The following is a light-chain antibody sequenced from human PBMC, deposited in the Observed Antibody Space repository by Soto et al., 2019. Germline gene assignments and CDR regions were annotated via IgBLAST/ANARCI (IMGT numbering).Light chain of an antibody. J-gene: IGKJ5*01. CDR3: QQYNSYPIT. CDR1: QALSNY. V-gene: IGKV1-9*01. Sequence: DIQLTQPPSVLSASVGETVTITCRASQALSNYLAWYQQKPGKAPKLRIYDASSLESGVPSRFSGSGSGTEFTLTISSLQPDDFATYYCQQYNSYPITFGQGTRLESK. CDR2: DAS.